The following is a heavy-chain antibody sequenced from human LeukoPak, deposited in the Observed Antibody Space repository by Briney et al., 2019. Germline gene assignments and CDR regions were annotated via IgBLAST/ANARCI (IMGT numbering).Heavy chain of an antibody. V-gene: IGHV1-2*02. Sequence: PMASVKVSCKASGYTFTGYYMHWVRQAPGQGLEWMGWINPNSGGTNYAQKFQGRVTMTRDTSISTAYMELSRLRSDDTAVYYCAKAAAGSQHSYYYYYYLDVWGTGTTVTISS. CDR1: GYTFTGYY. CDR2: INPNSGGT. CDR3: AKAAAGSQHSYYYYYYLDV. D-gene: IGHD6-13*01. J-gene: IGHJ6*03.